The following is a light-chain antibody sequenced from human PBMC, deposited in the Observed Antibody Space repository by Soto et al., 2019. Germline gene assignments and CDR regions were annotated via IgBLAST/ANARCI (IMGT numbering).Light chain of an antibody. CDR3: QQYGSSPLT. CDR1: QGVGSTY. CDR2: SAS. Sequence: EMVLTQSPGTLSLSLGERATLSCRASQGVGSTYLAWYQQKTGQAPRLLIYSASSRATGIPDRFSGSGSGTDFTLTISRLEPEDSAVYYCQQYGSSPLTFGGGTKVQIK. J-gene: IGKJ4*01. V-gene: IGKV3-20*01.